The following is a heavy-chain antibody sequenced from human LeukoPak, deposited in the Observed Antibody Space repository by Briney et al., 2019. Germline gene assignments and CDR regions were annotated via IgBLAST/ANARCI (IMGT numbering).Heavy chain of an antibody. CDR2: IYYSGST. D-gene: IGHD3-16*02. CDR1: GGSISSSSYY. V-gene: IGHV4-39*07. CDR3: ARDQESSWDY. J-gene: IGHJ4*02. Sequence: SETLSLTCTVSGGSISSSSYYWGWIRQPPGKGLEWIGSIYYSGSTYYNPSLKSRVTISVDTSKNQFSLKLSSVTAADTAVYYCARDQESSWDYWGQGTLVTVS.